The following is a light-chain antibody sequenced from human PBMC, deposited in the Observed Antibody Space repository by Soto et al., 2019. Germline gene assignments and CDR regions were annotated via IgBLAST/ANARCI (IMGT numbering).Light chain of an antibody. CDR2: GES. CDR3: HQYNNWPPWT. CDR1: QSISSN. V-gene: IGKV3D-15*01. J-gene: IGKJ1*01. Sequence: EIVMTQSPATLSVSPGERATLSCRASQSISSNLAWYQQKPGQAPRLLIYGESTRATGIPARFSGSGSGTAFTLPISSLQSEDFAVYYCHQYNNWPPWTFGQGTKVEIK.